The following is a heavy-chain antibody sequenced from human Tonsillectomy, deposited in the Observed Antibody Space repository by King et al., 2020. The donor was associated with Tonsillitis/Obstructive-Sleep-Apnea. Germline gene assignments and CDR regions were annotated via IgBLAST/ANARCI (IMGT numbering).Heavy chain of an antibody. CDR1: GFSLSTSGMC. CDR3: ARKTGTTGTDAIDI. J-gene: IGHJ3*02. D-gene: IGHD1-7*01. Sequence: VTLKESGPALVKPTQTLTLTCTFSGFSLSTSGMCVSWIRQPPGKALEWLALIDWDDDKYYSTSLKTRITISKDTSKNQVVLTMTNMDPVDTATYYCARKTGTTGTDAIDIWGQGTMVTVSS. CDR2: IDWDDDK. V-gene: IGHV2-70*01.